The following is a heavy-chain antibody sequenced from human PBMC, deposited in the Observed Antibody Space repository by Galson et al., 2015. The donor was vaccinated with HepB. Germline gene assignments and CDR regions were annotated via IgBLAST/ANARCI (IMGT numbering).Heavy chain of an antibody. CDR3: ARDRDSYGPGVSFFDY. CDR1: GFTFSSYE. V-gene: IGHV3-48*03. Sequence: SLRLSCAASGFTFSSYEMNWVRQAPGKGLEWVSYISSSGSTIYYADSVKGRFTISRDNAKNSLYLQMNSLRAEDTAVYYCARDRDSYGPGVSFFDYWGQGTLVTVSS. J-gene: IGHJ4*02. CDR2: ISSSGSTI. D-gene: IGHD5-18*01.